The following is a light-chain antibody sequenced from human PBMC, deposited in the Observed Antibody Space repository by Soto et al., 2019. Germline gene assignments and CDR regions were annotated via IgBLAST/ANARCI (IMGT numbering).Light chain of an antibody. V-gene: IGKV3-11*01. Sequence: EIVLTQSPATLSLSPGERATLSCRASQSVSSYLAWYQQKPGQAPRLLIYDASNRATGIPARFSGSGSDTDFTLTISSLEPEDFAVYYCQQRSNWPFTFGQGTRLEIK. CDR3: QQRSNWPFT. CDR1: QSVSSY. J-gene: IGKJ5*01. CDR2: DAS.